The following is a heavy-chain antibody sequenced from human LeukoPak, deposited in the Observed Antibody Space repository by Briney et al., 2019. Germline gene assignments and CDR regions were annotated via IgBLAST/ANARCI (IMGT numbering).Heavy chain of an antibody. J-gene: IGHJ4*02. V-gene: IGHV4-61*02. D-gene: IGHD3-3*01. CDR3: XRDPTYYDFWSGYPYYFDY. CDR1: GGSISGGNYY. Sequence: SETLSLTCTVSGGSISGGNYYWTWLRQPAGKGLEWIGRISPSGSTNHNPSLTSRVTISVDTSKNQFSLKLNLVTASDTSVYYXXRDPTYYDFWSGYPYYFDYWGQGTLVTVSS. CDR2: ISPSGST.